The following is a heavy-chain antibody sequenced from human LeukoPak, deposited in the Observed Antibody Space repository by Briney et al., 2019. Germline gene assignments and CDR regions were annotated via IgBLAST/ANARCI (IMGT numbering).Heavy chain of an antibody. Sequence: GGSLRLSCATSGFTFSNYAMHWVRQAPGKGLEWVAVISYDGSNKYYADSVKGRFAISRDSSENTLYLQMNSLRVEDTAVYYCARVGYYSSGPFSYFDYWGQGTLVTVSS. CDR1: GFTFSNYA. V-gene: IGHV3-30*09. D-gene: IGHD3-10*01. CDR3: ARVGYYSSGPFSYFDY. J-gene: IGHJ4*02. CDR2: ISYDGSNK.